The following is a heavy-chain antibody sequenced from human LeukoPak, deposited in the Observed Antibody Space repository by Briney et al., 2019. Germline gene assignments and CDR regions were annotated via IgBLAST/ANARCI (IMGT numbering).Heavy chain of an antibody. V-gene: IGHV4-59*01. Sequence: SETLPLTCTVSGGSISSYYWSWIRQPPGKGLEWIGYIYYSGSTNYNPSLKSRVTISVDTSKNQFSLKLSSVTAADTAVYYCARMNRACSSTSCYQLFDYWGQGTLVTVSS. CDR3: ARMNRACSSTSCYQLFDY. CDR2: IYYSGST. J-gene: IGHJ4*02. CDR1: GGSISSYY. D-gene: IGHD2-2*01.